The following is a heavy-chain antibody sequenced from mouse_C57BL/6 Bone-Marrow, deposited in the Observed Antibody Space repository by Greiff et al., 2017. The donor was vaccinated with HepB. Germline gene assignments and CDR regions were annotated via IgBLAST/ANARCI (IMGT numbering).Heavy chain of an antibody. J-gene: IGHJ2*01. CDR2: ISYDGSN. V-gene: IGHV3-6*01. D-gene: IGHD1-1*01. CDR3: AREWAGYGSSYLDY. CDR1: GYSITSGYY. Sequence: EVKVEESGPGLVKPSQSLSLTCSVTGYSITSGYYWNWIRQFPGNKLEWMGYISYDGSNNYNPSLKNRISITRDTSKNQFFLKLNSVTTEDTATYYCAREWAGYGSSYLDYCGQGTTLTVSS.